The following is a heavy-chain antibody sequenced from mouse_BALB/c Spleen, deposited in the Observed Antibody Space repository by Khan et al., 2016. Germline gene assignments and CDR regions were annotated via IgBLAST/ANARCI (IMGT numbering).Heavy chain of an antibody. CDR1: GYTFTSYW. V-gene: IGHV1-87*01. CDR2: IYPGDGDT. Sequence: QMQLEESGAELARPGASVKLSCKAPGYTFTSYWMQWVKQRPGQGLEWIGAIYPGDGDTRYTQKFKGKATLTADKSSSTAYMQLSSLASEDSAVYYYASYYGSSYDYFDYWGQGTTLTVSS. D-gene: IGHD1-1*01. J-gene: IGHJ2*01. CDR3: ASYYGSSYDYFDY.